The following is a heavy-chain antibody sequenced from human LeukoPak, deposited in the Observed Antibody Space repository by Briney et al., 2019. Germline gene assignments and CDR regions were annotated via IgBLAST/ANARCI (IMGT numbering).Heavy chain of an antibody. Sequence: GGSLRLSCAASGFTFSIYAMTWVRQAPGGGLEWVSVVSGIHGSTYYADSVKGWFTISRDNSKNTLCKQMNSLRAEETAVYYADSVKGRFTISRDNAKHSLYLQMNSLRAEDTAVYYCARDMDYYVSRGYYKSSCFFDYWGQGTLVTVSS. CDR1: GFTFSIYA. CDR2: VSGIHGST. CDR3: DSVKGRFTISRDNAKHSLYLQMNSLRAEDTAVYYCARDMDYYVSRGYYKSSCFFDY. V-gene: IGHV3-23*01. D-gene: IGHD3-10*01. J-gene: IGHJ4*02.